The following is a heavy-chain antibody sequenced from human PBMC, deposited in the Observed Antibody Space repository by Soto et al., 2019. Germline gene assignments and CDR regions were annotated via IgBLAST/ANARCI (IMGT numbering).Heavy chain of an antibody. D-gene: IGHD1-26*01. CDR3: ARSGNYRLDC. Sequence: EVQLVESGGGLVQPGGSLRLCCAASGFSFSNHNMNWVRQAPGKGLEWISYISTSGSSIYYADSVKGRFTISRDNAKNSLYLQMNSLRAEDTAVYYCARSGNYRLDCWGQGTLVTVSS. J-gene: IGHJ4*02. V-gene: IGHV3-48*01. CDR2: ISTSGSSI. CDR1: GFSFSNHN.